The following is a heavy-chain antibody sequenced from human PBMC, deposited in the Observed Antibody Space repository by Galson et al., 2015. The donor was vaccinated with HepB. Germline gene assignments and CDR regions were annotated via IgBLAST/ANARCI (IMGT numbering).Heavy chain of an antibody. J-gene: IGHJ4*02. V-gene: IGHV3-30*03. CDR1: GFTFSNYG. CDR3: ASLSRDSGSYGQFDY. Sequence: SLRLSCAASGFTFSNYGMHWVRQAPGKGLEWVAVISFDGSNKYYADSVKGRFTISRDNSKNTLYLQMNNLRAEDTAVYYCASLSRDSGSYGQFDYWGQGTLVTVSS. D-gene: IGHD1-26*01. CDR2: ISFDGSNK.